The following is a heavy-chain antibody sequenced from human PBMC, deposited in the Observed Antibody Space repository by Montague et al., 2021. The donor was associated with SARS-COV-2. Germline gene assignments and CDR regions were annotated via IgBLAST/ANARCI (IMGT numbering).Heavy chain of an antibody. V-gene: IGHV3-13*01. J-gene: IGHJ6*02. Sequence: SLRLSCAASGFTFSSYDMHWVRQATGKGLEWVSAIGTAGDTYYPGSVKGRFTISRENAKNSLYPQMNSLRAGDTAVYYCARAGLGGAYYYYYGMDVWGQGTTVTVSS. CDR1: GFTFSSYD. CDR3: ARAGLGGAYYYYYGMDV. CDR2: IGTAGDT. D-gene: IGHD4-23*01.